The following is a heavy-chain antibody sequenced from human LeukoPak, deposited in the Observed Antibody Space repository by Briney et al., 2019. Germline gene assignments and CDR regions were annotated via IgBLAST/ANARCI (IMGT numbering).Heavy chain of an antibody. V-gene: IGHV3-43*02. CDR2: ISGDGGST. Sequence: GGSLRLSCAASGFTFDDYAMRWVRQAPGKGLEWVSLISGDGGSTYYADSVKGRFTISRDNSKNSLYLQMNSLRTEDTALYYCAKDTPDYGGNSYYYYYYGMDVWGQGTTVTVSS. J-gene: IGHJ6*02. CDR3: AKDTPDYGGNSYYYYYYGMDV. CDR1: GFTFDDYA. D-gene: IGHD4-23*01.